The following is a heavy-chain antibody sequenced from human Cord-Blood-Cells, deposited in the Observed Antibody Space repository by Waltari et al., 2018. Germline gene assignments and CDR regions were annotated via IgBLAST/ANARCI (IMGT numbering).Heavy chain of an antibody. Sequence: QVQLVQSGAEVKKPGASVKVSCKASGYTLTGSYIHWLRKHPAQGLEWMGWINPNSGGTNYAQKFQGRVTMTRDTSISTAYMELSRLRSDDTAVYYCARDPSYGSGSYYFQHWGQGTLVTVSS. CDR2: INPNSGGT. J-gene: IGHJ1*01. CDR3: ARDPSYGSGSYYFQH. V-gene: IGHV1-2*02. CDR1: GYTLTGSY. D-gene: IGHD3-10*01.